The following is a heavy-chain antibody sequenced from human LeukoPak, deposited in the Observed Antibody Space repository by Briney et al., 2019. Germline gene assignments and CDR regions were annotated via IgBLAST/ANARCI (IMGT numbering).Heavy chain of an antibody. Sequence: GGSLRLSCAASGFTFSSYSMNWVRQAPGKGLEWVSSITSSSSYIYYADSVKGRFTISRDNAKNSLYLQLNSLRAEDTAVYYCVRLYDDYTNGHFDSWGQGTLVTVSS. D-gene: IGHD4-11*01. CDR3: VRLYDDYTNGHFDS. V-gene: IGHV3-21*01. CDR2: ITSSSSYI. J-gene: IGHJ4*02. CDR1: GFTFSSYS.